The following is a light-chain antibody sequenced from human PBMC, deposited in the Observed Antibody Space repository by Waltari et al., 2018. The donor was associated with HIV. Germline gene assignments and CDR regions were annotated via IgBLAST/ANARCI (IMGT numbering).Light chain of an antibody. CDR3: QRYGRSRT. Sequence: DVVLTQTPLSLPVTLGQPASISCRSSQSLVYSDGNTYLIWLQQRPGQSPRRLIYSASSRANGIPDRFSGSGSGTDFSLTISRLEPEDFAVYYCQRYGRSRTFGQGTKVEIK. CDR1: QSLVYSDGNTY. CDR2: SAS. J-gene: IGKJ1*01. V-gene: IGKV2-30*01.